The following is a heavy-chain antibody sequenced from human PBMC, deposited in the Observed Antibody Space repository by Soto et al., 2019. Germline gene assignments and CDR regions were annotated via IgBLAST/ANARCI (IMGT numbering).Heavy chain of an antibody. D-gene: IGHD4-17*01. CDR2: IYYSGST. J-gene: IGHJ4*02. CDR1: GGSISSSSYY. Sequence: SETLSLTCTVSGGSISSSSYYWGWIRQPPGKGLEWIGSIYYSGSTYYNPSLKSRVTISVDTSKNQFSLKLSSVTAADTAVYYCASLMTTVTTDYWGQGTLVTVSS. CDR3: ASLMTTVTTDY. V-gene: IGHV4-39*01.